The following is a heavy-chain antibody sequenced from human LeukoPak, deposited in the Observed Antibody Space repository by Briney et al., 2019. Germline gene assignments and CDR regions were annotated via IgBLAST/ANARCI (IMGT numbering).Heavy chain of an antibody. CDR2: INHSGST. V-gene: IGHV4-34*01. CDR1: GGSFSGYY. CDR3: ARVKRYYDSSGYYHPYYFDY. D-gene: IGHD3-22*01. J-gene: IGHJ4*02. Sequence: SETLSLTCTVSGGSFSGYYWSWIRQPPGKGLEWIGEINHSGSTNYNPSLKSRVTISVDTSKNQFSLKLSSVTAADTAVYYCARVKRYYDSSGYYHPYYFDYWGQGALVTVSS.